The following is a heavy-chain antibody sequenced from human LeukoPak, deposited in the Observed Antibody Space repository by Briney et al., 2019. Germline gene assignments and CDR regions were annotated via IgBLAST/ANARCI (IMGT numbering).Heavy chain of an antibody. J-gene: IGHJ4*02. D-gene: IGHD6-19*01. Sequence: GGSLRLSCAASGFSVSSHYMIWVRQAPGKGLEWVAVISYDGSNKYYADSVKGRFTISRDNSKNTLYLQMNSLRAEDTAVYYCAKDFGVYSSGWFIHWGQGTLVTVSS. CDR3: AKDFGVYSSGWFIH. CDR1: GFSVSSHY. V-gene: IGHV3-30*18. CDR2: ISYDGSNK.